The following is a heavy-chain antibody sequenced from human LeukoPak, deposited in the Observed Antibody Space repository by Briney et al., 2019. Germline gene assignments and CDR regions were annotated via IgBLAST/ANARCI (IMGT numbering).Heavy chain of an antibody. Sequence: GGSLRLSCAASGFTFSSYSMNWVRQAPGKRLEWVSSIGTSGNYIYYADSVRGRFTISRDNAKNSLYLQMNSLRAEDTAIYYCNNFDDWGQGTLVTVSS. V-gene: IGHV3-21*01. CDR1: GFTFSSYS. CDR3: NNFDD. CDR2: IGTSGNYI. J-gene: IGHJ4*02.